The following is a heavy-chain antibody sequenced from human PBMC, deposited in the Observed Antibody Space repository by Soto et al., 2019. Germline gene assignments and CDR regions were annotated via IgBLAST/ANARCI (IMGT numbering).Heavy chain of an antibody. CDR2: IYYSGSA. CDR3: ARHVLVPAAIGGLDV. Sequence: SETLSLTCTVSGGSTGSSSHYWGWIRQPPGKGLEWIGSIYYSGSAYYNPSLKSRVTISVDTSKNQFSLKLSSVTAADTAVYYCARHVLVPAAIGGLDVWGQWTTVTVSS. D-gene: IGHD2-2*02. CDR1: GGSTGSSSHY. J-gene: IGHJ6*02. V-gene: IGHV4-39*01.